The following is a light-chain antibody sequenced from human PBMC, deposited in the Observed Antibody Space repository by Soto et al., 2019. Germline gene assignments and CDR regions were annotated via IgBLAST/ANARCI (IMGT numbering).Light chain of an antibody. J-gene: IGKJ5*01. CDR3: HQRTNWPIT. Sequence: DIQMTQSPSTLSSSVVNIFPITCLASQSISSWLAWYQQKPGKAPKLLIYKASSLESGVPSRFSGSGSGTEFTLTINSLEPEDFAVYYCHQRTNWPITFGQGTRLEIK. V-gene: IGKV1-5*03. CDR1: QSISSW. CDR2: KAS.